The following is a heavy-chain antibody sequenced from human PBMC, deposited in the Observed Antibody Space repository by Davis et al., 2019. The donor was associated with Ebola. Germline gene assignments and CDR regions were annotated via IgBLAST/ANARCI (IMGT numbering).Heavy chain of an antibody. J-gene: IGHJ4*02. Sequence: PSETLSLTCAVSGGSISSGGYSWSWIRQPPGKGLEWIGYIYHSGSTYYNPSLKSRVTISVDKSKNQFSLKLSSVTAADTAVYYCARDRRELGVVDYWGQGTLVTVSS. CDR1: GGSISSGGYS. CDR3: ARDRRELGVVDY. V-gene: IGHV4-30-2*01. D-gene: IGHD1-26*01. CDR2: IYHSGST.